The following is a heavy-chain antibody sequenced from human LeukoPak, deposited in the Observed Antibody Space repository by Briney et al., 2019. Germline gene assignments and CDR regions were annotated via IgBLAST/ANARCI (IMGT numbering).Heavy chain of an antibody. J-gene: IGHJ4*02. Sequence: PSETLSLTCAVYGGSFSGYYWSWIRQPPGKGLEWIGEINHSGSTNYNPSLKSRVTISVDTSKNQFSLKLSSVTAADTAVYYCAREGWLRPDFDYWGQGTLVTVSS. CDR3: AREGWLRPDFDY. CDR2: INHSGST. D-gene: IGHD6-19*01. V-gene: IGHV4-34*01. CDR1: GGSFSGYY.